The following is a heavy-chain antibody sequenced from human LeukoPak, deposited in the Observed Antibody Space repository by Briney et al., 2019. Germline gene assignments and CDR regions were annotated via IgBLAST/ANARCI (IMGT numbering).Heavy chain of an antibody. V-gene: IGHV4-38-2*01. D-gene: IGHD3-10*01. CDR3: ARFRRGWYFDY. Sequence: PSETLSLTCVVSGYSISNGYYWGWIRHPPGKWLEWIESIFHSGNTYYNPSLKSRVTMSVDTSKNQFSLRLTSVTAADTAAYYCARFRRGWYFDYWSQGTLVTVSS. J-gene: IGHJ4*02. CDR2: IFHSGNT. CDR1: GYSISNGYY.